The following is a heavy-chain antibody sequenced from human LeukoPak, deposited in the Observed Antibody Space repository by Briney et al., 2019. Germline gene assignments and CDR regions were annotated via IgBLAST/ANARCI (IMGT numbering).Heavy chain of an antibody. Sequence: GGSLRLSCAASGFTFSSYAMSWVRQAPGKGLEWVSAISGSGGSTYYADSVKGRFTISRDNSKNTQYLQMNSLRAEDTAVYYCATHDPSYDSSGYYYNYWGQGTLVTVSS. CDR2: ISGSGGST. D-gene: IGHD3-22*01. J-gene: IGHJ4*02. CDR3: ATHDPSYDSSGYYYNY. CDR1: GFTFSSYA. V-gene: IGHV3-23*01.